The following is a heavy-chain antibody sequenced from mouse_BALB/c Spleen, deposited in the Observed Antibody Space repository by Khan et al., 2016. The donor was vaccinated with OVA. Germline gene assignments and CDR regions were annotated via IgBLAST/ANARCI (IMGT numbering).Heavy chain of an antibody. CDR2: ISTNYGDA. D-gene: IGHD1-1*02. CDR1: GYTFTDYA. J-gene: IGHJ3*01. Sequence: QVQLQQSGAELVRPGVSVKISCKASGYTFTDYAMHWVKQRHAKSLEWIGVISTNYGDADYNQKFQGKASMTVDRSSSTVYMELARLTSEDSAIYYCVRGGKFAYWSQGTLVTVSA. V-gene: IGHV1S137*01. CDR3: VRGGKFAY.